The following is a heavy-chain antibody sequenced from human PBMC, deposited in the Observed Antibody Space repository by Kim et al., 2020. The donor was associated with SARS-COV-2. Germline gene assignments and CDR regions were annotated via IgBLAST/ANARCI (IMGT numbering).Heavy chain of an antibody. Sequence: SETLSFTCTVSGGSISSYYWSWIRQPPGKGLEWIGYIYYSGSTNYNPSLKSRVTISVDTSKNQFSLKLSSVTAADTAVYYCARDLLDPWGQGTLVTVSS. CDR3: ARDLLDP. V-gene: IGHV4-59*01. CDR1: GGSISSYY. J-gene: IGHJ5*02. CDR2: IYYSGST.